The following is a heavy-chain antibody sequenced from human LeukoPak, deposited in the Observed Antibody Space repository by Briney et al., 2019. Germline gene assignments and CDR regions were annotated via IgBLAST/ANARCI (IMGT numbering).Heavy chain of an antibody. J-gene: IGHJ5*02. CDR3: ARHSNWNGGVDWFDP. CDR1: GGSNY. D-gene: IGHD1-20*01. CDR2: IHYSGSP. Sequence: SETLSLTCTVSGGSNYWTWIRQAPGTGLEWIAYIHYSGSPHYNPSLRSRATISIDTSKNQLSLKLNSVTAADTAVYYCARHSNWNGGVDWFDPWGQGTQVTVSS. V-gene: IGHV4-59*08.